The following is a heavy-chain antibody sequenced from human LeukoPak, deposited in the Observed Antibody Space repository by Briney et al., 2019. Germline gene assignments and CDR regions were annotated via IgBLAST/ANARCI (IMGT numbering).Heavy chain of an antibody. Sequence: PSETLSLTCTVSGRSISSSSYYWGWIRQPPGKGLEWIGSIYYSGSTYYNPSLKSRVTISVDTSKNQFSLKLSYVTAADTAVYYCARDDSSGYVDYWGQGTLVTVSS. V-gene: IGHV4-39*07. D-gene: IGHD3-22*01. CDR3: ARDDSSGYVDY. CDR1: GRSISSSSYY. CDR2: IYYSGST. J-gene: IGHJ4*02.